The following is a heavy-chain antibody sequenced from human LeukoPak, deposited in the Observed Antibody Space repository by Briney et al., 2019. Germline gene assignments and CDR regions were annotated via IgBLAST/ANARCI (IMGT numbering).Heavy chain of an antibody. CDR1: GGFISSSRNY. CDR2: FYFSETT. Sequence: PSETLSLTCTVSGGFISSSRNYWGWIRQPPGKGLEWIGSFYFSETTHYNPSPKRRVTISVDTSKNEVSLKLSSVTAADTAVYYCARLDRSGSEDASEIWGQGTMVTVTS. D-gene: IGHD3-22*01. V-gene: IGHV4-39*01. CDR3: ARLDRSGSEDASEI. J-gene: IGHJ3*02.